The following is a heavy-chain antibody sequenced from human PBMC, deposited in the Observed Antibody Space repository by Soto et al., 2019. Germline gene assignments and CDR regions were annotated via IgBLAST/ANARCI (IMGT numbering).Heavy chain of an antibody. D-gene: IGHD3-10*01. CDR1: GFTFSSYA. J-gene: IGHJ6*02. V-gene: IGHV3-23*01. CDR3: AKDPAYGSGSYDYYYYGMDV. Sequence: EVQVLESGGGLVQPGGSLRLSCAASGFTFSSYAMSWVRQAPGKGLEWVSAISGSGGSTYHADSVRGRFTISRDNSKNALYLEMNSLRAEDTAVYYGAKDPAYGSGSYDYYYYGMDVWGQGTRVTVSS. CDR2: ISGSGGST.